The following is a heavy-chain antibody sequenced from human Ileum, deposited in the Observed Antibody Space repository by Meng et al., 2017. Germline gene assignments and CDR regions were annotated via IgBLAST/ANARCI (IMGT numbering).Heavy chain of an antibody. CDR2: IHHSGAT. D-gene: IGHD3-10*01. V-gene: IGHV4-4*02. Sequence: QVQLQEAGPGLVKPSATPSLTCAGSGGASSSSIWWSWVRQPPEKGLEWIGEIHHSGATNYSPSLKSRLTISVDKSKNQFSLKLQSVTAADTAVYFCARGVVSGSHYNTYWGQGILVTISS. CDR3: ARGVVSGSHYNTY. CDR1: GGASSSSIW. J-gene: IGHJ4*02.